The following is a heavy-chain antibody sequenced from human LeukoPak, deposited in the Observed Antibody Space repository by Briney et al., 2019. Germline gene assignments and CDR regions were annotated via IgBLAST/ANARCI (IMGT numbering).Heavy chain of an antibody. CDR2: IYYSGHT. J-gene: IGHJ4*02. CDR3: TRVTIISGYWMDFDT. Sequence: SETLSLTCPVSNSSFTTYYWSWFRQPPGKGLEWIGFIYYSGHTNYNSSLKSRVALSIDTSKNQFTLNLRSVTAADTAMYYCTRVTIISGYWMDFDTWGQGTPVTVSS. V-gene: IGHV4-59*01. CDR1: NSSFTTYY. D-gene: IGHD3-22*01.